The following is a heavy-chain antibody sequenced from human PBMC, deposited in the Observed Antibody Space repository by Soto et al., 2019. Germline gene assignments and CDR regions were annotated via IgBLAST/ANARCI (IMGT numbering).Heavy chain of an antibody. CDR3: ASLIAAARGRGMDV. D-gene: IGHD6-13*01. Sequence: PSYSMSLSCAVYGGCFRVYYWSWIRKHPGKGLEWIGEINHSGSTNYNPSLKSRVTISVDTSKNQFSLKLSSVTAADTAVYYCASLIAAARGRGMDVWGQGTTVTVSS. V-gene: IGHV4-34*01. CDR2: INHSGST. CDR1: GGCFRVYY. J-gene: IGHJ6*02.